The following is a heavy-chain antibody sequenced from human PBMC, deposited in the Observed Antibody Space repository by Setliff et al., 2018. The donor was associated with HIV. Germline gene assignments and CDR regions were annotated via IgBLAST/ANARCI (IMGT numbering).Heavy chain of an antibody. D-gene: IGHD3-16*02. CDR3: VRGGQYYRSTYYYYYMDV. CDR1: GGTFSSYG. J-gene: IGHJ6*03. V-gene: IGHV1-69*13. Sequence: SVKVSCKASGGTFSSYGISWMRQAPGQGLEWMGGITPISGTANYAQKFQGRVTIAADEFTSTACMELSSLRSEDTAVYYCVRGGQYYRSTYYYYYMDVWGKGTTVTVSS. CDR2: ITPISGTA.